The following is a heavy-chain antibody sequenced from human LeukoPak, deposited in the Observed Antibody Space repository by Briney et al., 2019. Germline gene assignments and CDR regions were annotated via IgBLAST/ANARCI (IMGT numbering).Heavy chain of an antibody. CDR1: GFTFRTYA. CDR2: ITGSGGST. D-gene: IGHD4-17*01. Sequence: GGSLRLSCAASGFTFRTYAMSWVRQAPGKGLEWISTITGSGGSTYYTDSVKGRFTISRDNSKNTLFLQMDSLRAEDTAVYYCAKALYGDYGRFDYWGQGTLVTVSS. CDR3: AKALYGDYGRFDY. J-gene: IGHJ4*02. V-gene: IGHV3-23*01.